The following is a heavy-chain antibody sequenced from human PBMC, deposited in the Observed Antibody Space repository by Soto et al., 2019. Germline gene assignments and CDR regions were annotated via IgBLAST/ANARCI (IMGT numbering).Heavy chain of an antibody. CDR2: ISYDGSNK. J-gene: IGHJ4*02. Sequence: PGGSLRLSCAASGFTFSSYGMHWVRQAPGKGLEWVAVISYDGSNKYYADSVKGRFTISRDNSKNTLYLQMNSLRAEDTAVYYCAKTLYSSSWYYFDDWGQGTLVTVAS. CDR1: GFTFSSYG. V-gene: IGHV3-30*18. D-gene: IGHD6-13*01. CDR3: AKTLYSSSWYYFDD.